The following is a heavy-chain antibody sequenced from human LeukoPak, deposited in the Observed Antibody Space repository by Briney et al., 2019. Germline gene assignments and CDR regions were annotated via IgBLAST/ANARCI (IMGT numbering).Heavy chain of an antibody. J-gene: IGHJ4*02. D-gene: IGHD6-19*01. Sequence: GGSLRLSCAASGFTFNSYAMSWVRQAPGKGLELVSAIRGSGGGTYYADSVKGRFTISRDNSKNTLYLQMNSLRDEDTALYYCAKAGIGVVGYFDHWGQGTLVTVSS. V-gene: IGHV3-23*01. CDR2: IRGSGGGT. CDR3: AKAGIGVVGYFDH. CDR1: GFTFNSYA.